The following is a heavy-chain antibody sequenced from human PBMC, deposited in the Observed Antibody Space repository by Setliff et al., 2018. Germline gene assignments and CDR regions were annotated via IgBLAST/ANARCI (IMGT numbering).Heavy chain of an antibody. CDR3: GRLARYCSTTSCQRTSGDDF. D-gene: IGHD2-2*01. CDR2: ISPYTGNT. Sequence: ASVKVSCKASGYTFTDYGISWVRQAPGQGLEWMGWISPYTGNTFYAPQFQGRVIMTTDTSAKTAYMDLRSLRSDDTAVYYCGRLARYCSTTSCQRTSGDDFWGLGTLVTVSS. J-gene: IGHJ4*02. V-gene: IGHV1-18*01. CDR1: GYTFTDYG.